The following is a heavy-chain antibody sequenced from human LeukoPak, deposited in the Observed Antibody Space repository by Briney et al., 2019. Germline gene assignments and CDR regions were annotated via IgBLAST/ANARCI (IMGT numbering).Heavy chain of an antibody. V-gene: IGHV1-2*02. CDR1: GYTFTGYY. D-gene: IGHD5-18*01. Sequence: ASVKVSCKASGYTFTGYYMHWVRQAPGQGLEWMGWINPNSGGTNYAQKFQGRVTMTRDTSISTAYMELSRLRSDDTAVYYGATTQWIQLWSRAFDIWGQGTMVTVSS. CDR3: ATTQWIQLWSRAFDI. CDR2: INPNSGGT. J-gene: IGHJ3*02.